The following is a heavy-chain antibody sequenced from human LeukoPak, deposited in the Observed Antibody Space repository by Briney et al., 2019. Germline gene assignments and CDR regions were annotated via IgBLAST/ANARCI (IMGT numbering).Heavy chain of an antibody. V-gene: IGHV3-21*01. CDR3: AGGIAAAGGFDY. CDR1: GFTFSSYS. CDR2: ISSSSSYI. Sequence: GGSLRLSCAASGFTFSSYSMNWVRQAPGKGLEWVSSISSSSSYIYYADSVKGRFTFSRDNAKNSLYLQMNSLRAEDTAVYYCAGGIAAAGGFDYWGQGTLVTVSS. D-gene: IGHD6-13*01. J-gene: IGHJ4*02.